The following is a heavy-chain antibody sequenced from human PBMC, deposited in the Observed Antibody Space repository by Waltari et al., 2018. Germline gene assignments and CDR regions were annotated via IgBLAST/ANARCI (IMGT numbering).Heavy chain of an antibody. CDR1: GGSISSSSYY. Sequence: QLQLQESGPGLVKPSETLSLTCTVSGGSISSSSYYWGWIRQPPGKGLEWIGSIYYSGSTYYHPSLKSRVTISVDTSKNQFSLKLSSVTAADTAVYYCARLYSSSSDRIDYWGQGTLVTVSS. J-gene: IGHJ4*02. CDR2: IYYSGST. D-gene: IGHD6-6*01. V-gene: IGHV4-39*07. CDR3: ARLYSSSSDRIDY.